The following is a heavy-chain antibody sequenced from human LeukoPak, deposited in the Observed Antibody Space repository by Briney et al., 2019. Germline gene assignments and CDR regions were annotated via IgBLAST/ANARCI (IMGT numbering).Heavy chain of an antibody. D-gene: IGHD6-19*01. Sequence: GESLKISCTGSGYSFISYWIGWVRQMPGKVLEWMGIIYPGDSDTRYSPSFQGQVSISVDKSINTAYVQWSSLKASDTAMYYCARLPYSSGWYRTLDCWGQGTLVTVSS. CDR1: GYSFISYW. CDR3: ARLPYSSGWYRTLDC. CDR2: IYPGDSDT. V-gene: IGHV5-51*01. J-gene: IGHJ4*02.